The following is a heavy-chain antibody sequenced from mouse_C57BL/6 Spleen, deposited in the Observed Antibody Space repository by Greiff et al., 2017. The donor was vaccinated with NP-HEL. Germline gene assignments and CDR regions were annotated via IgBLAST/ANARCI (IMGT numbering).Heavy chain of an antibody. D-gene: IGHD1-1*01. CDR1: GYTFTSYW. V-gene: IGHV1-69*01. CDR2: IDPSDSYT. J-gene: IGHJ3*01. Sequence: QVQLQQPGAELVMPGASVKLSCKASGYTFTSYWMHWVKQRPGQGLEWIGEIDPSDSYTNYNQKFKGKSTLTVDKSSSTAYMQLSSLTSEDSAVYYCAREITTKIFAYWGQGTLVTVSA. CDR3: AREITTKIFAY.